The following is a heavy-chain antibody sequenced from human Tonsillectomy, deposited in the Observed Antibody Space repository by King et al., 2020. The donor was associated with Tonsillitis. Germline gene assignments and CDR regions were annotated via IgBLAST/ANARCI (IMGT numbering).Heavy chain of an antibody. CDR1: GFTFSGSV. V-gene: IGHV3-73*02. CDR2: IRTKANNYAT. Sequence: VQLVESGGGLVQPGGSLKLSCATSGFTFSGSVMHWVRQTSGKGLEWVGRIRTKANNYATAYVGAVEGRFIISRDDSKNTAYLQMNSLKIEDTAVYYSNTQNDDWGQGTLVTVSS. CDR3: NTQNDD. J-gene: IGHJ4*02.